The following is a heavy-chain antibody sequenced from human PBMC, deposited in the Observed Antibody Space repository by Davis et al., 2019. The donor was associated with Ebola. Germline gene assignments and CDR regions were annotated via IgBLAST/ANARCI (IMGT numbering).Heavy chain of an antibody. J-gene: IGHJ6*02. CDR3: TTYYGDNEDV. Sequence: GESLKISCAASGFTFTSYAMSWVRQAPGKGLEWVSAISGSGGSTYYADSVKDRFTISRDNSKNTAYLQMNSLKTEDTAVYYCTTYYGDNEDVWGQGTTVTVSS. D-gene: IGHD4-17*01. V-gene: IGHV3-23*01. CDR2: ISGSGGST. CDR1: GFTFTSYA.